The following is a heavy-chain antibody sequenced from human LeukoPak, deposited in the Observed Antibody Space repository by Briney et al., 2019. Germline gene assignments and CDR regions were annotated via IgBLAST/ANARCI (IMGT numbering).Heavy chain of an antibody. CDR3: ARARGIAAAAARFDP. J-gene: IGHJ5*02. V-gene: IGHV4-34*01. CDR2: INHSGST. D-gene: IGHD6-13*01. CDR1: GGSFSGYY. Sequence: SETLSLTCAVYGGSFSGYYWSWIRQPPGKGLEWIGEINHSGSTSYNPSLKSRVTISVDTSKNQFSLKLSSVTAADTAVYYCARARGIAAAAARFDPWGQGTLVTVSS.